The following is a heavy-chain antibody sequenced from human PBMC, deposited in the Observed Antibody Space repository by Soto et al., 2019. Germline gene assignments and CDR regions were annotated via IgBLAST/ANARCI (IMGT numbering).Heavy chain of an antibody. D-gene: IGHD3-10*01. CDR3: ARGGDNSPWYYSL. CDR1: GGSISTHY. CDR2: IFYNGRT. Sequence: SETLSLTCTVSGGSISTHYWTWIRQPPGKGLEWIGYIFYNGRTNYNPSLESRVTMPVDTSKSQLSLKLRSVTAADTAVYYCARGGDNSPWYYSLWGQGTLVTVSS. J-gene: IGHJ4*02. V-gene: IGHV4-59*11.